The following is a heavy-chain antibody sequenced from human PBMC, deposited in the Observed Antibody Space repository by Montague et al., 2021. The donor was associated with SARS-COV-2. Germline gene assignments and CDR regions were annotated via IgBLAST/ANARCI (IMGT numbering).Heavy chain of an antibody. Sequence: SETLSLTCVVSGGSISSINWWSWVRQPPGKGLEWFGEIYHSGSTNYYPSLKSRVIISVDKSTNQFSLKLSSVTAADTAVYYCARTGYSSGWHSFDYWGQGTLVTVSS. V-gene: IGHV4-4*02. CDR2: IYHSGST. CDR1: GGSISSINW. J-gene: IGHJ4*02. CDR3: ARTGYSSGWHSFDY. D-gene: IGHD6-19*01.